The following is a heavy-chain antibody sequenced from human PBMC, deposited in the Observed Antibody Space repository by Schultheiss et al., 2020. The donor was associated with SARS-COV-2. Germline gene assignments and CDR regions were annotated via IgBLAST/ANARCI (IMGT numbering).Heavy chain of an antibody. D-gene: IGHD1-7*01. J-gene: IGHJ4*02. V-gene: IGHV3-30-3*01. CDR2: ISYDGSNK. Sequence: GGSLRLSCAASGFTFSSYAMHWVRQAPGKGLEWVAVISYDGSNKYYADSVKGRFTISRDNSKNTLYLQMNSLKTEDTAVYYCTTDRITGTTRWRRGYWGQGTLVTVSS. CDR3: TTDRITGTTRWRRGY. CDR1: GFTFSSYA.